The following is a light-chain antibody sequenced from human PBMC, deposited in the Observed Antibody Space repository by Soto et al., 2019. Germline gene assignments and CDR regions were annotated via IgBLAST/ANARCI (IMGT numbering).Light chain of an antibody. V-gene: IGKV3-11*01. CDR3: QQRSIERT. J-gene: IGKJ1*01. Sequence: EIVLTQSPATLSLSPGERATLSCRASQSVSSYLAWYQQKPGQAPRLLIYDASNRATGIPARFSGSGSGTDFTLTISSLEPEDFAVYYCQQRSIERTFGQGTKVDIK. CDR1: QSVSSY. CDR2: DAS.